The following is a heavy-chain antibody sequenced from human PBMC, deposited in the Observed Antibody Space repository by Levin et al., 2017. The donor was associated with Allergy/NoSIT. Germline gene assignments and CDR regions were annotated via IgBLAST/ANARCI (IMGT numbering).Heavy chain of an antibody. J-gene: IGHJ3*02. D-gene: IGHD2-2*01. CDR1: GLTFTTYA. V-gene: IGHV3-23*01. Sequence: GGSLRLSCAASGLTFTTYAMSWVRQAPGKGLEWVSSISGGGDHTFYADSVKGRFTISRDNSKNTQSLQMTSLRAEDSAVYYCVAAPGGYCMSASTCQFAFDIWGQGTMVTVSS. CDR2: ISGGGDHT. CDR3: VAAPGGYCMSASTCQFAFDI.